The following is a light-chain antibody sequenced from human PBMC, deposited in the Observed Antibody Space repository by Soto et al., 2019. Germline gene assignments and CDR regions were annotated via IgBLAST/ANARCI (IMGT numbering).Light chain of an antibody. CDR1: QSVTIS. J-gene: IGKJ2*01. CDR2: GAS. CDR3: QQYNDWPRT. V-gene: IGKV3-15*01. Sequence: EIVMTQSPATLSVSSGERATLSWRASQSVTISLAWYQQKPGQAPTLLIYGASTRATGTPVRFSGSGSGTEFTLTISSLQSEDFAVYYCQQYNDWPRTFGQGTKVDIK.